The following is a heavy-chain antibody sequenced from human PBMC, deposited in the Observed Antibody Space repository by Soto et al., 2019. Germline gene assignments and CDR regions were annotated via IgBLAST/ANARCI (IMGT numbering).Heavy chain of an antibody. J-gene: IGHJ4*02. D-gene: IGHD1-1*01. CDR2: IVPMNGSP. CDR3: PVAPNWTYKLTRY. Sequence: SVKVSCKASGGMFYSSAINWVRQAPGQGLEWMGGIVPMNGSPKYAQEFLGRVTISADASATTAYMDLSGLKSEDTAAYYCPVAPNWTYKLTRYCGRGPKVTVSS. V-gene: IGHV1-69*13. CDR1: GGMFYSSA.